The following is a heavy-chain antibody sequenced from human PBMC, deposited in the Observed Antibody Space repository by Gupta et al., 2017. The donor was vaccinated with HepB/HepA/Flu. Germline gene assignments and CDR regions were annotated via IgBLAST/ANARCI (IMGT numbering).Heavy chain of an antibody. CDR1: GFTFSSYS. D-gene: IGHD3-22*01. Sequence: EVQLVESGGGLVKPGGSLRLSCAASGFTFSSYSMNWVRQAPGKGLEWVSSISSSSSYIYYADSVKGRVTISRDNAKNSLYLQMNSLRAEETAVYYCASQKTPYYYDSSGYYLDYWGQGTLVTVSS. CDR3: ASQKTPYYYDSSGYYLDY. V-gene: IGHV3-21*01. CDR2: ISSSSSYI. J-gene: IGHJ4*02.